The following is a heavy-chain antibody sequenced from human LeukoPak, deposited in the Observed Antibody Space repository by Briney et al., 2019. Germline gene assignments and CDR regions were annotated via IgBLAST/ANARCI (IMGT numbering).Heavy chain of an antibody. V-gene: IGHV4-38-2*02. Sequence: SETLSLTCTVSGYSISSGYYWGWIRQPPGKGLEWIGSIYHSGSTYYNPSLKSRVTISVDTSKNQFSLKLSSVTAADTAVYYCARGLAYGSSLRGAFDIWGQGTMVIVSS. CDR2: IYHSGST. D-gene: IGHD6-13*01. CDR1: GYSISSGYY. CDR3: ARGLAYGSSLRGAFDI. J-gene: IGHJ3*02.